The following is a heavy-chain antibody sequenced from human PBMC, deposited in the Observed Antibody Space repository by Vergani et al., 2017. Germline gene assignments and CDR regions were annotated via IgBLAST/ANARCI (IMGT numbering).Heavy chain of an antibody. CDR2: IYSGGST. V-gene: IGHV3-66*02. CDR3: ARATDYYYYGMDV. J-gene: IGHJ6*02. Sequence: EAQLVESGGGLVQPGGSLRLSCAASGFIVSSNYMNWVRQAPGKGLEWVSVIYSGGSTYYADSVKGRFTISRDNSKNTMYLQMNSLRAEDTAVYYCARATDYYYYGMDVWGQGTTVTVSS. CDR1: GFIVSSNY. D-gene: IGHD1-26*01.